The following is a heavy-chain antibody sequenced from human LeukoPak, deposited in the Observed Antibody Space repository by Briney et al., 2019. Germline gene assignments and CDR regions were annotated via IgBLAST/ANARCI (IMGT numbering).Heavy chain of an antibody. CDR3: ARDRIYYGSGRGTYNYNWFDP. D-gene: IGHD3-10*01. CDR2: IYYSGST. J-gene: IGHJ5*02. V-gene: IGHV4-59*12. Sequence: SETLSLTCTVSGGSISSYYWSWIRQPPGKGLEWIGYIYYSGSTYYNPSLKSRVTISVDTSKNQFSLKLSSVTAADTAVYYCARDRIYYGSGRGTYNYNWFDPWGQGTLVTVSS. CDR1: GGSISSYY.